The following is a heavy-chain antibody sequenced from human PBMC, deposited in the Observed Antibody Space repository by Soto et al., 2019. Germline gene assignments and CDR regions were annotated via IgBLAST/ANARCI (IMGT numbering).Heavy chain of an antibody. CDR1: GYTFTTSW. V-gene: IGHV5-51*01. CDR2: IDPGDSDT. D-gene: IGHD6-13*01. J-gene: IGHJ4*02. CDR3: ARHAGNSWKGDYFDY. Sequence: GESLKISCKASGYTFTTSWIGWVRQMPGQGLEWMGIIDPGDSDTRYSPSSQGRITISVDKSISTAYLQWSSLEASDTAIYYCARHAGNSWKGDYFDYWGRGALVTVSS.